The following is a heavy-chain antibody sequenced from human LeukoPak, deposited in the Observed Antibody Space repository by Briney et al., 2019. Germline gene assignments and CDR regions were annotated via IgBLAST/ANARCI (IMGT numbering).Heavy chain of an antibody. V-gene: IGHV4-59*01. CDR2: IYYSGST. CDR3: ARDSHLGGIFGVVAHYYGMDV. Sequence: SETLSLTCTVSGGSINTYYWSWIRQPPGKGLEWIGYIYYSGSTNYNPSLKSRVTISVDTSKNQFSLKLSSVTAADTAVYYCARDSHLGGIFGVVAHYYGMDVWGQGTTVTVSS. CDR1: GGSINTYY. D-gene: IGHD3-3*01. J-gene: IGHJ6*02.